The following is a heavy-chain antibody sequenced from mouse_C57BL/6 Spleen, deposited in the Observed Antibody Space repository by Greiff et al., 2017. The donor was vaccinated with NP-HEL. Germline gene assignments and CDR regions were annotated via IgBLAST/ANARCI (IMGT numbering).Heavy chain of an antibody. J-gene: IGHJ2*01. CDR1: GYTFTSYW. CDR2: IHPNSGST. Sequence: QVQLKQPGAELVKPGASVKLSCKASGYTFTSYWMHWVKQRPGQGLEWIGMIHPNSGSTNYNEKFKSKATLTVDKSSSTAYMQLSSLTSEDSAVYYGARSREVTTVVGLDYWGQGTTLTVSS. D-gene: IGHD1-1*01. CDR3: ARSREVTTVVGLDY. V-gene: IGHV1-64*01.